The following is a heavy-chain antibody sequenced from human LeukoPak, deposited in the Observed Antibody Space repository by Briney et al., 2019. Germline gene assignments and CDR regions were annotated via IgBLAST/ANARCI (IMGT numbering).Heavy chain of an antibody. CDR2: ISYDGSNK. J-gene: IGHJ5*02. Sequence: GGSLRLSCAASGFTFSSYAMHWVRQAPGKGLEWVAVISYDGSNKYYADSVKGRFTISRDNSKNTLYLQMNSLRAEDTAVYYCARDGQDWFDPWGQGTLVTVSS. CDR1: GFTFSSYA. CDR3: ARDGQDWFDP. V-gene: IGHV3-30-3*01. D-gene: IGHD3/OR15-3a*01.